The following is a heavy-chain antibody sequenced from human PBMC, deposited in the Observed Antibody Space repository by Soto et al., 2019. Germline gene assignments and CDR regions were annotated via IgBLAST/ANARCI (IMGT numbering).Heavy chain of an antibody. CDR3: ARHPYYYASGNYYNYYYYMDV. V-gene: IGHV3-33*01. CDR2: IWNDGSNE. Sequence: GGSLRLSCEPSGFIFSGYGMHWVRQAPGKGLEWVAVIWNDGSNEYYADSVKGRFTISRDNSKSTLYLQMNSLRVEDTAVYYCARHPYYYASGNYYNYYYYMDVWGKGTTVTVSS. J-gene: IGHJ6*03. D-gene: IGHD3-10*01. CDR1: GFIFSGYG.